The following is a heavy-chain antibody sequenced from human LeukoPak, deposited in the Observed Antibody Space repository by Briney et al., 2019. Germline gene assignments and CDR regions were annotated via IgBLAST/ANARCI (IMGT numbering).Heavy chain of an antibody. Sequence: SVKVSCKASGGTFSSYAISWVRQAPGQGLEWMGGIIPIFGTANYAQKFQGRVTITADKPTSTAYMELSSLRSEDTAVYYCARERSSTSLDYWGQGTLVTVSS. V-gene: IGHV1-69*06. CDR1: GGTFSSYA. CDR2: IIPIFGTA. CDR3: ARERSSTSLDY. D-gene: IGHD2-2*01. J-gene: IGHJ4*02.